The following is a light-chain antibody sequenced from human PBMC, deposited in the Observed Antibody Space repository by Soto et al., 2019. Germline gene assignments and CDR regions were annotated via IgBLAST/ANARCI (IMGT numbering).Light chain of an antibody. CDR3: GTWDSSFDV. J-gene: IGLJ2*01. V-gene: IGLV1-51*01. Sequence: QSALTQPPSVSAAPGQKVTISCSGSSSNIGNNYVSWYQQLPGTAPKLLIYDNNKRPSGIPDRFSGSKSGTSATLGITGLQTGDEADYYCGTWDSSFDVFGGGTQLTVL. CDR1: SSNIGNNY. CDR2: DNN.